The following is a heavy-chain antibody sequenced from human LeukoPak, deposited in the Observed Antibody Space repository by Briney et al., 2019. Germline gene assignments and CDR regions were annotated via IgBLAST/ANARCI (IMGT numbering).Heavy chain of an antibody. V-gene: IGHV4-34*01. CDR2: SITS. J-gene: IGHJ4*02. CDR1: GGSFSGYY. CDR3: ARHPPYGAHDY. D-gene: IGHD4-17*01. Sequence: SETLSLTCAVYGGSFSGYYWSWIRQPPGKGLEWIGSITSHYKSALNSRVTISLDTSKNQFSLKLSSVTVTDTAVYYCARHPPYGAHDYWGQGILVTVSS.